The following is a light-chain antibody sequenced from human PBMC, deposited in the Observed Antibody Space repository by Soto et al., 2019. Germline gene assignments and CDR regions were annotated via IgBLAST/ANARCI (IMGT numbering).Light chain of an antibody. V-gene: IGLV1-40*01. J-gene: IGLJ1*01. CDR3: QSYDSSLSV. CDR2: GNS. Sequence: QSVLTQPPSVSGAPGQRVTISCTGSSSNIWAGYDVHWYQQLPGTAPKLLIYGNSNRPSGVPDRFSGSKSGTSASLAITGLQAEDEADYYCQSYDSSLSVFGTGTKLTVL. CDR1: SSNIWAGYD.